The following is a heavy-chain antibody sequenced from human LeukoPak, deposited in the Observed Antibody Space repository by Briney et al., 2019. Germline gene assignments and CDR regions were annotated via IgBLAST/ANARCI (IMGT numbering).Heavy chain of an antibody. CDR2: IKSKSDGGTT. J-gene: IGHJ4*02. CDR3: TTDREAGYFDY. Sequence: GGSLRLSCAASGFSFSNAWMNWVRQAPGRGLEWVGRIKSKSDGGTTDYAAPVKGRFTVSRDDSKNTLYLQMISLKTEDTAVYYCTTDREAGYFDYWGQGTLVTVSS. CDR1: GFSFSNAW. V-gene: IGHV3-15*07. D-gene: IGHD6-13*01.